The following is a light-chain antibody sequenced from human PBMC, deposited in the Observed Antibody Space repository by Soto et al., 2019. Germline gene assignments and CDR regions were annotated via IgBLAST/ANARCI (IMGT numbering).Light chain of an antibody. J-gene: IGLJ2*01. Sequence: QSALTQPASVSGSPGQSITISCTGTSSDVGRYNYVSWYQQHPGKAPKLMIYEVSNRPSGVSNRFSGSKSGNTASLTISGLQADDEADYFCCSYTTTSPVVFGGGTKLTVL. V-gene: IGLV2-14*01. CDR1: SSDVGRYNY. CDR2: EVS. CDR3: CSYTTTSPVV.